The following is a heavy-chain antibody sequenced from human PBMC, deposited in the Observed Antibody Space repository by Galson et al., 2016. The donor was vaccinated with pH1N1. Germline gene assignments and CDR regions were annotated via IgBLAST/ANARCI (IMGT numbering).Heavy chain of an antibody. Sequence: QSGAEVKKPGESLKISCKGSGYGFPTSWIGWVRQMPGKGLEWMGSIYLDDSDTRYSPSFQGQVTISADKSIRTTYLQWSSPKASDTAIYYCARHVALDPPVEYYYIDVWGKGTTVIVSS. D-gene: IGHD1-1*01. V-gene: IGHV5-51*01. CDR3: ARHVALDPPVEYYYIDV. J-gene: IGHJ6*03. CDR1: GYGFPTSW. CDR2: IYLDDSDT.